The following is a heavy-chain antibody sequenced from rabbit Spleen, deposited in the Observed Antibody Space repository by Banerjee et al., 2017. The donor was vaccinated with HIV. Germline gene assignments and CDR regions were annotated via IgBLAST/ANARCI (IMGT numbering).Heavy chain of an antibody. CDR1: GFSFSYSYW. D-gene: IGHD2-1*01. CDR2: SSGNT. CDR3: AKDVTNSDGDYYFDL. J-gene: IGHJ4*01. Sequence: QEQLEESGGDLVKPEGSLTLTCTASGFSFSYSYWICWVRQAPGKGLEWIACSSGNTYYASWAKGRFTISKTSSTTVTLQMTSLTAADTATYFCAKDVTNSDGDYYFDLWGQGTLVTVS. V-gene: IGHV1S45*01.